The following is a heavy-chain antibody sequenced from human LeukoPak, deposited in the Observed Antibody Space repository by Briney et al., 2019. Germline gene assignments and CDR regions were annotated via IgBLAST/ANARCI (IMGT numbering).Heavy chain of an antibody. CDR3: ARAFPSYDFWSGYPNWFDP. CDR1: GYSISSGYY. CDR2: IYHSGST. D-gene: IGHD3-3*01. J-gene: IGHJ5*02. V-gene: IGHV4-38-2*01. Sequence: SETLSLTCAVSGYSISSGYYWGWIRQPPGKGLEWIGSIYHSGSTYYNPSLKSRVTISVDTSKNQFSLKLSSVTAADTAVYYCARAFPSYDFWSGYPNWFDPGAREPWSPSPQ.